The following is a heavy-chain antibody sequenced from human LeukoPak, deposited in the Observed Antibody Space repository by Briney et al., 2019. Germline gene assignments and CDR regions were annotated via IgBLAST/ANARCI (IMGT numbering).Heavy chain of an antibody. CDR3: ARRRGYSGYGTFDP. D-gene: IGHD5-12*01. Sequence: SETLSLTCTVSGGSISSSSYYWGWIRQPPGKGLEWIGSTYYSGSTYYNPSLKSRVTISVDTSKNQFSLKLSSVTAADTAVYYCARRRGYSGYGTFDPWGQGTLVTVSS. J-gene: IGHJ5*02. CDR1: GGSISSSSYY. V-gene: IGHV4-39*01. CDR2: TYYSGST.